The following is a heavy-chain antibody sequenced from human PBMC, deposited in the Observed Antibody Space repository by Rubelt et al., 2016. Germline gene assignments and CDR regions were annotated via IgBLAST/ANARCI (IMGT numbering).Heavy chain of an antibody. Sequence: QVQLVQSGAEVKKPGASVKVSCRAAGYSFTSYNIHWVRQAPGPRLAWMGWMNAANGNTRFSQNFQGRATITRDTSASTAYMELSSVRSEDTAVYYWAGGGSGTSSAFDYWGQGTLVTVSS. CDR3: AGGGSGTSSAFDY. CDR1: GYSFTSYN. CDR2: MNAANGNT. D-gene: IGHD1-26*01. V-gene: IGHV1-3*01. J-gene: IGHJ4*02.